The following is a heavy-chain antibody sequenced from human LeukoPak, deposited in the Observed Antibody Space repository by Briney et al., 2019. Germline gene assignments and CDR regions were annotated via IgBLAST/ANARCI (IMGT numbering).Heavy chain of an antibody. D-gene: IGHD6-19*01. CDR1: GFTISSNY. Sequence: GGSLRLSCAASGFTISSNYMGWVRQAPGKGLEWVSVIYNSGSTYYADSVKGRFTISRDNSKNTLYLQMNSLRAEDTAVYYCARERSLGIPVAGTIFDYWGQGTLVTVSS. CDR2: IYNSGST. V-gene: IGHV3-66*01. J-gene: IGHJ4*02. CDR3: ARERSLGIPVAGTIFDY.